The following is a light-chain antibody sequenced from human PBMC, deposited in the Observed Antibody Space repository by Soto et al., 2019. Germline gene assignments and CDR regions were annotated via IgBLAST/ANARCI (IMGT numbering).Light chain of an antibody. CDR1: RSNIGAGYD. CDR2: SNS. J-gene: IGLJ2*01. Sequence: QSVLTQPPSVSGAPGQRVTISCTGSRSNIGAGYDVHWYQQLPGTAPKLLIYSNSNRPSGVPDRFSGSKSGTSASLAITGLQAEDEADYYCQSYDSSLSGSGVFGGGTKVTVL. CDR3: QSYDSSLSGSGV. V-gene: IGLV1-40*01.